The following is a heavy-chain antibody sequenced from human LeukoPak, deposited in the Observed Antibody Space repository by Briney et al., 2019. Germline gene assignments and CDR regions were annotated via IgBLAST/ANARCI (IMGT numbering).Heavy chain of an antibody. V-gene: IGHV1-18*01. CDR1: GYTFTSYG. CDR2: ISAYNGNT. CDR3: ARVGGSSWYVLMLDYYYYMDV. D-gene: IGHD6-13*01. J-gene: IGHJ6*03. Sequence: GASVKVSCKASGYTFTSYGISWVRQAPGQGLEWMGWISAYNGNTNYAQKLQGRVTMTTDTSTSTAYMELRSLRSDDTAVYYCARVGGSSWYVLMLDYYYYMDVWGKGTTVTISS.